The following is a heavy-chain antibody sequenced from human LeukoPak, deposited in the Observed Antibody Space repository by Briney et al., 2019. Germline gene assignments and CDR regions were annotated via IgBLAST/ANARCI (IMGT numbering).Heavy chain of an antibody. CDR1: GFTFSSYG. V-gene: IGHV3-30*18. CDR2: ISYDGSNK. CDR3: AKSLAEPDAFDI. J-gene: IGHJ3*02. D-gene: IGHD3-3*02. Sequence: GGSLRLSCAASGFTFSSYGMHWVRQAPGKGLEWVAVISYDGSNKYYADSVKGRFTISRDNSKNTLYLQMNSLRAEDTAVYYCAKSLAEPDAFDIWGQGTMVTVSS.